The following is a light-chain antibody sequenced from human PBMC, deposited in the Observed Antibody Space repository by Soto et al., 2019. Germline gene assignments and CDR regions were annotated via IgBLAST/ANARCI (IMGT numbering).Light chain of an antibody. V-gene: IGLV2-14*01. J-gene: IGLJ1*01. CDR2: DVS. Sequence: QSVLTQPASVSGSPGQSIAISCTGTSSDVGGYSYVSWYQQQPGKAPKLVISDVSNRPSGVSDRFSGSKSGNPASLTISGLQTEDEADYYCASYTTSSTYVFGTGTKVTVL. CDR1: SSDVGGYSY. CDR3: ASYTTSSTYV.